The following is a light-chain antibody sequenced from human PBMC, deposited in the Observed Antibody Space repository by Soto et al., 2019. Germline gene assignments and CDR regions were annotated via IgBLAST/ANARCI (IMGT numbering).Light chain of an antibody. Sequence: EIVMTQSPAILSVSPGERATLSCRASQSVSNDLAWYQQKLGQAPRLLIYGASTRATGIPARFSGSGSATEFTLTISSLQSEDFAVYYCQHYNNWPYTFGQGTKLEIK. CDR2: GAS. V-gene: IGKV3-15*01. J-gene: IGKJ2*01. CDR1: QSVSND. CDR3: QHYNNWPYT.